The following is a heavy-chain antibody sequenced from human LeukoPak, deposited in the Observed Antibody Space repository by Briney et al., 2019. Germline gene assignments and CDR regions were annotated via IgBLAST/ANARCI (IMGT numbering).Heavy chain of an antibody. CDR1: GFRFSTFE. CDR3: AREYYGLLTGYYLDH. J-gene: IGHJ4*02. Sequence: GGSLRLSCAASGFRFSTFEMNWVRQAPGKGLEWISYISSSGSTVLYADSVKGRFTVSRDNAQNSLFLQMNGLRDEDTAIYYCAREYYGLLTGYYLDHWGQGTLVTVSS. CDR2: ISSSGSTV. V-gene: IGHV3-48*03. D-gene: IGHD3-9*01.